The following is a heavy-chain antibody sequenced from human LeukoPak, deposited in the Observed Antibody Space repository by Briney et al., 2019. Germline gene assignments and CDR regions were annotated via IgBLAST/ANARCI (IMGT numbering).Heavy chain of an antibody. CDR3: ARDFSVVPAVSFDY. Sequence: GGSLRLSCAASGFTFSTFAMIWVSQPPGKGLEWVSSIFPSGGEIHYADSVRGRFTISRDNAKNSLYLQMNSLRAEDTAVYYCARDFSVVPAVSFDYWGQGTLVTVSS. J-gene: IGHJ4*02. V-gene: IGHV3-21*01. CDR1: GFTFSTFA. CDR2: IFPSGGEI. D-gene: IGHD2-2*01.